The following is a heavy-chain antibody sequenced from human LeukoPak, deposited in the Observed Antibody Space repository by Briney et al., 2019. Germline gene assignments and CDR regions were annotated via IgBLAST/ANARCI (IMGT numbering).Heavy chain of an antibody. Sequence: GGALRLSCAASVFTFSDYYMSWIRPAPGKGLEWVSYISSSGSTIYYAHSVKGRFTISRDNAKNSLYLQMNSLRAEDTAVYYCAKDRIVGTNYLGYGMDVWGQGTTVTVSS. D-gene: IGHD1-26*01. CDR1: VFTFSDYY. CDR2: ISSSGSTI. CDR3: AKDRIVGTNYLGYGMDV. J-gene: IGHJ6*02. V-gene: IGHV3-11*04.